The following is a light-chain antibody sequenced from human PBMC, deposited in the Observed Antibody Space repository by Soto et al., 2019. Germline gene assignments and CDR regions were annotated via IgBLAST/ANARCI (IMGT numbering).Light chain of an antibody. CDR1: QSVISDY. V-gene: IGKV3-20*01. CDR2: GAS. Sequence: EIVLTQSPGTLSLSPGDRATLSCRASQSVISDYLAWYQQKPGHAPRLLISGASGRATGIPDRFSGSGSGTDFTLTISGLEPEDFAVYYCQRYGSSPLTFGGGTKVEIK. CDR3: QRYGSSPLT. J-gene: IGKJ4*01.